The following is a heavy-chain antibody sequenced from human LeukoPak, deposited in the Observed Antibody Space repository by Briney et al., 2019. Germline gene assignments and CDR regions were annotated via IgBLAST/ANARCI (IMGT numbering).Heavy chain of an antibody. CDR1: GGSISSNNW. CDR3: ARYGSGSYTDY. Sequence: SETLSLTCAVSGGSISSNNWWSWVRQPPGKGVEWIGEIYHSGSTNYNPSLKSRVTISVDKSKNQFSLELTSVTAADTAVYYCARYGSGSYTDYWGQGTLVTVSS. CDR2: IYHSGST. J-gene: IGHJ4*02. D-gene: IGHD3-10*01. V-gene: IGHV4-4*02.